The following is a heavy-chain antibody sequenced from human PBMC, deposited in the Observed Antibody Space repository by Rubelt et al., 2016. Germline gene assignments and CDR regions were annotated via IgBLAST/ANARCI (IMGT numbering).Heavy chain of an antibody. Sequence: PSLKSRVTISVDKSKNQFSLKLSSVTAADTAVYYCARTYYYDSSGYYPRAFDIWGQGTMVTVSS. V-gene: IGHV4-4*02. D-gene: IGHD3-22*01. CDR3: ARTYYYDSSGYYPRAFDI. J-gene: IGHJ3*02.